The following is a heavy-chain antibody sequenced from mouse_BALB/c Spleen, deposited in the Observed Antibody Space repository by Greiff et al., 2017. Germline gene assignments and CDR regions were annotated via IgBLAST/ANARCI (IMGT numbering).Heavy chain of an antibody. D-gene: IGHD2-14*01. V-gene: IGHV5-4*02. CDR1: GFTFSDYY. CDR2: ISDGGSYT. CDR3: ARDWGYRYDDWFAY. J-gene: IGHJ3*01. Sequence: EVKLVESGGGLVKPGGSLKLSCAASGFTFSDYYMYWVRQTPEKRLEWVATISDGGSYTYYPDSVKGRFTISRDNAKNNLYLQMSSLKSEDTAMYYCARDWGYRYDDWFAYWGQGTLVTVSA.